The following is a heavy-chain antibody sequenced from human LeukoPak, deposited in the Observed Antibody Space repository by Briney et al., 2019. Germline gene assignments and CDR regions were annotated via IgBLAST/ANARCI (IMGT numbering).Heavy chain of an antibody. Sequence: PGGSLRLSCAASGFTFSSYGMHWVRQAPGKGLEWVAFIRYDGSNKYYADSAKGRFTISRDNSKNTLYLQMNSLRAEDTAVYYCARGWLQLIGYFQHWGQGTLVTVSS. CDR2: IRYDGSNK. J-gene: IGHJ1*01. V-gene: IGHV3-30*02. D-gene: IGHD5-24*01. CDR3: ARGWLQLIGYFQH. CDR1: GFTFSSYG.